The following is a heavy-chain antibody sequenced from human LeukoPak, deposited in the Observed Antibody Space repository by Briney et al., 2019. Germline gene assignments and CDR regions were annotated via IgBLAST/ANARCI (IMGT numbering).Heavy chain of an antibody. J-gene: IGHJ4*02. D-gene: IGHD6-6*01. CDR2: ISGSGGST. CDR1: GFTFSSYA. CDR3: AKDKEYSSSKFDY. Sequence: GGSLRLSCAASGFTFSSYAMSGVRQAPGKGLEWVSAISGSGGSTYYADSVKGRFTISRDNSKNTLYLQMNSLRAEDTAVYYCAKDKEYSSSKFDYWGQGTLVTVSS. V-gene: IGHV3-23*01.